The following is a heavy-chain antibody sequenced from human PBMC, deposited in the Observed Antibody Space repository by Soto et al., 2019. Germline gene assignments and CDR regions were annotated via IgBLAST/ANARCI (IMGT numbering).Heavy chain of an antibody. V-gene: IGHV3-23*01. CDR3: AKEGIRFLEWLSGPDYYYYYMDV. Sequence: GGSLRLSCAASGFTFSSYAMSWVRQAPGKGLEWVSAISGSGGSTYYADSVKGRFTISRDNSKNTLYLQMNSLRAEDTAVYYCAKEGIRFLEWLSGPDYYYYYMDVWGKGTRVTVCS. CDR1: GFTFSSYA. CDR2: ISGSGGST. D-gene: IGHD3-3*01. J-gene: IGHJ6*03.